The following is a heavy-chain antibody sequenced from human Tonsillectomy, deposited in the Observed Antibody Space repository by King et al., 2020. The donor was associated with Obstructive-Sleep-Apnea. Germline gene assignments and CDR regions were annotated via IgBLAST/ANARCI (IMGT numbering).Heavy chain of an antibody. CDR3: ARSKNTAMVSYYGMDV. J-gene: IGHJ6*02. CDR1: GFSLSTARMG. V-gene: IGHV2-26*01. Sequence: TLKESGPVLVKPTETLTLTSTVSGFSLSTARMGVSCIRQPPWKALEWLVHMFSNNEKSDITSLKSRLTISKAHSKIQVVLTMTNMDPVDTATYYCARSKNTAMVSYYGMDVWGQGTTVTVSS. CDR2: MFSNNEK. D-gene: IGHD5-18*01.